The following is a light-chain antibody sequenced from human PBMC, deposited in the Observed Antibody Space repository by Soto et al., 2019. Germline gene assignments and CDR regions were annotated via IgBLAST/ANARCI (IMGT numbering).Light chain of an antibody. Sequence: QSVLTQPASVSGSPGQSITISCTGTSSDVGAYTYVSWYQQHPGKAPKLMIYDVSNRPSGVSNRFSGSKSGNTASLTISGLQAEDAADYYCSSSTRSPCVFGTGTKLTVL. CDR2: DVS. V-gene: IGLV2-14*01. J-gene: IGLJ1*01. CDR3: SSSTRSPCV. CDR1: SSDVGAYTY.